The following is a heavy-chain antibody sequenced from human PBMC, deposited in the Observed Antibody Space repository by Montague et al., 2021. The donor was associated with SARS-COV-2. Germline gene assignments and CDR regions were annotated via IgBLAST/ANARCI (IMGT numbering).Heavy chain of an antibody. D-gene: IGHD3-3*01. CDR1: GFTFSSYA. J-gene: IGHJ6*02. Sequence: SLRLSCAASGFTFSSYAMHWVRQAPGKGLEWVAVISYDGSNKYYADSVKGRFTISRDNSKSTLYLQMNSLRAEDTAVYYCARGIMEYYDFWSGYYPGYYYYYGMDVWGQGTTVTVSS. V-gene: IGHV3-30*04. CDR2: ISYDGSNK. CDR3: ARGIMEYYDFWSGYYPGYYYYYGMDV.